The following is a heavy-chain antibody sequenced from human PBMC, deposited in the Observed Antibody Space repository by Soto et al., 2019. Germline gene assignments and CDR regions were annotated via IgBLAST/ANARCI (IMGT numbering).Heavy chain of an antibody. CDR1: GFTFSSYG. V-gene: IGHV3-30*18. D-gene: IGHD2-21*01. Sequence: GGSLRLSCAASGFTFSSYGMHWVRQAPGKGLEWVAVISYDGSNKYYADSVKGRFTISRDNSKTTLYLQMNSLGAGDTAVYYCAKDRGGRNYSPRHYYYGMDVGGQGTTVTVSS. CDR3: AKDRGGRNYSPRHYYYGMDV. CDR2: ISYDGSNK. J-gene: IGHJ6*02.